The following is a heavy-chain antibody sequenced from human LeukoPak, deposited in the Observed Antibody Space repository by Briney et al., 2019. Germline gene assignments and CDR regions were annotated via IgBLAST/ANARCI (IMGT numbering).Heavy chain of an antibody. CDR3: ARGLARNWFDP. CDR2: INPSGGST. V-gene: IGHV1-46*01. J-gene: IGHJ5*02. D-gene: IGHD6-6*01. Sequence: ASVKVSCKASGYTFSGYYMHWVRQAPGQGLEWMGIINPSGGSTSYAQKFQGRVTMTRDTSTSTVYMELSSLRSEDTAVYYCARGLARNWFDPWGQGTLVTVSS. CDR1: GYTFSGYY.